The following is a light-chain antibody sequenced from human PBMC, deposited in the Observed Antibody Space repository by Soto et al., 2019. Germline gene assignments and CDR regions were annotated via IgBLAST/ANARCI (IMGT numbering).Light chain of an antibody. CDR1: QSVSSY. CDR2: DAS. V-gene: IGKV3-11*01. CDR3: QQRSNWPLT. Sequence: IVLPQSPGTLSLSPGERATLSCMASQSVSSYLAWYQQKPGQAPRLLIYDASTRATGIPARFSGSGSGTDFTLSISSLEPEDFAVYYCQQRSNWPLTFGGGTKVDIK. J-gene: IGKJ4*01.